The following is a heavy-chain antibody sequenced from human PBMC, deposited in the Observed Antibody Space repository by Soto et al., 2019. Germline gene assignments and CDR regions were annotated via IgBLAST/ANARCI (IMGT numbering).Heavy chain of an antibody. CDR3: ARAQKFFTMLVVFMDY. D-gene: IGHD3-22*01. CDR1: GFTFCSYS. Sequence: PGGSLTLFCAASGFTFCSYSMNWVRQAPGKGLEWVSSISSSSSYIYYADSVKGRFTISRDNAKNSLYLQMNSLRAEDTAVYYCARAQKFFTMLVVFMDYWGQGTFVTVSS. CDR2: ISSSSSYI. J-gene: IGHJ4*02. V-gene: IGHV3-21*01.